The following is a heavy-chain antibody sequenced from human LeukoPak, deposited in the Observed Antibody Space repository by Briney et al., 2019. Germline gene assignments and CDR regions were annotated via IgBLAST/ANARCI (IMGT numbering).Heavy chain of an antibody. J-gene: IGHJ4*02. CDR1: GVSFIGFH. CDR3: ARPVGYYSFYFDY. V-gene: IGHV4-34*01. D-gene: IGHD3-22*01. Sequence: SETLSLTCAVYGVSFIGFHWNWIRQPPGKGLEWIGDINHSGSTNYNPSLKSRVTISVDTSKNQFSLKLSSVTAADTAVYYCARPVGYYSFYFDYWGQGTLVTVSS. CDR2: INHSGST.